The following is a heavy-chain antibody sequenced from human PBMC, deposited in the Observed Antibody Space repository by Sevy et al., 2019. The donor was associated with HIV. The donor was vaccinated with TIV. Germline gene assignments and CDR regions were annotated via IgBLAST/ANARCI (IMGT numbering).Heavy chain of an antibody. J-gene: IGHJ5*02. CDR1: GGSINSRDYY. D-gene: IGHD3-16*01. CDR3: AREGTKGVWFDP. Sequence: SETLSLTCTVSGGSINSRDYYWSWIRQHPEKGLEWIGYIFHTGSTYYNRSFKSRATISVDTSKNQFSLKLSLMTAADTAVYYCAREGTKGVWFDPWGQGTLVTVSS. CDR2: IFHTGST. V-gene: IGHV4-31*03.